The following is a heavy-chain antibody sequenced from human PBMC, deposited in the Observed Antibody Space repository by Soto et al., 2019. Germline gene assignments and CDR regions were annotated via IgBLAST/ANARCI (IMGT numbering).Heavy chain of an antibody. CDR3: ARDDFDSGGYSIDY. J-gene: IGHJ4*02. Sequence: SETLSLTCTVSGYSISRGYYWGWIRQPPGKGLEWIGSIHHRGNTYYNPSLKRRVTISLDTSKNQFSLKLNSVTAADTAVYFCARDDFDSGGYSIDYWGQGTLVTVSS. CDR2: IHHRGNT. V-gene: IGHV4-38-2*02. CDR1: GYSISRGYY. D-gene: IGHD3-22*01.